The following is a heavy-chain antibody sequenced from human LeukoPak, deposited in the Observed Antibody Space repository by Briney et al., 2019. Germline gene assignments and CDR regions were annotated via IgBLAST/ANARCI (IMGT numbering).Heavy chain of an antibody. V-gene: IGHV3-23*01. J-gene: IGHJ4*02. CDR3: AKYAVGETFFGDY. D-gene: IGHD3-3*01. CDR1: GFTFSSYA. Sequence: GGSLRLSCAASGFTFSSYAMSWVRQAPGKGLEWVSGLSGSGDRAYYADSVKGRFTISRDNSKNTLFLQMNSLKAEDTALYYCAKYAVGETFFGDYWGQGTLVTVSS. CDR2: LSGSGDRA.